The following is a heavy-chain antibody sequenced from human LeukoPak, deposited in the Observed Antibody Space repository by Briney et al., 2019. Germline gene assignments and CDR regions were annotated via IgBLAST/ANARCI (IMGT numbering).Heavy chain of an antibody. V-gene: IGHV3-23*01. Sequence: TGGSLRLSCAASGFKFSDYGMAWVRQTPGKGLQWVAAVSGSGDTTYYADSVRGRFTISRDNSKNTLYLQMDSLRAEDTALYYCAKGSGINHYHWIDPWGQGTLVTVSS. CDR2: VSGSGDTT. CDR3: AKGSGINHYHWIDP. CDR1: GFKFSDYG. J-gene: IGHJ5*02. D-gene: IGHD1-14*01.